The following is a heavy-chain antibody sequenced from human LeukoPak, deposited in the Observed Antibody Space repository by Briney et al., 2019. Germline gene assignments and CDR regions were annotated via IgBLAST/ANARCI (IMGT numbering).Heavy chain of an antibody. CDR3: AKIPSATESFDY. CDR1: GFAFSSYA. V-gene: IGHV3-23*01. J-gene: IGHJ4*02. CDR2: IDGGGGRT. Sequence: PGGSLRLSCTVSGFAFSSYAMSWVRQAPGVGLEWVSAIDGGGGRTWHADSVRGRFTISRDNSKNTLFMQMNSLRAEDTAIYYCAKIPSATESFDYWGQGTLVTVSS. D-gene: IGHD5-12*01.